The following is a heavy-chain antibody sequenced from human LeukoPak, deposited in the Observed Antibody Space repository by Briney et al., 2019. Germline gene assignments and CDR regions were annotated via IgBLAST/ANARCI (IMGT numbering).Heavy chain of an antibody. V-gene: IGHV1-18*01. CDR3: ARVSYDFWSGYEEHFDY. Sequence: ASVKVSCKASGYTFTSYGISWVRQAPGQGLEWMGWISAYNGNTNYAQKFQGRVTMTRDTSISTAYMELSRLRSDDTAVYYCARVSYDFWSGYEEHFDYWGQGTLDTVSS. CDR1: GYTFTSYG. J-gene: IGHJ4*02. CDR2: ISAYNGNT. D-gene: IGHD3-3*01.